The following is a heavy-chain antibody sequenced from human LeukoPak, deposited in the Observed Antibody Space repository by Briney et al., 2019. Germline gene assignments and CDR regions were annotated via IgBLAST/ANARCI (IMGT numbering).Heavy chain of an antibody. D-gene: IGHD1-26*01. V-gene: IGHV3-21*01. CDR1: GFTFSSYS. J-gene: IGHJ4*02. CDR2: ISSSSSYI. Sequence: GGSLRLSCAASGFTFSSYSMNWVRQAPGKGLEWVSSISSSSSYIYYADSVKGRFTISRDNAKNSLYLQMNSLRAEDTAVYYCARESSGSFTFFDYRGQGTLVTVSS. CDR3: ARESSGSFTFFDY.